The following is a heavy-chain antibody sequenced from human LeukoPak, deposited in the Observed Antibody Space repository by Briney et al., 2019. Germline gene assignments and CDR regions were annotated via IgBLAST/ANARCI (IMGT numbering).Heavy chain of an antibody. Sequence: GGSLRLSCAASGFTFTSHTMIWVRQAPGKGLEWVSSISSASSYIHYADSVKGRFTLSGDNSKNSMDLQMNSLRAEDTAVYYCARALYDTSGYGSVFYYYYMDVWGQGTTVAVSS. CDR2: ISSASSYI. D-gene: IGHD3-22*01. CDR3: ARALYDTSGYGSVFYYYYMDV. V-gene: IGHV3-21*01. J-gene: IGHJ6*03. CDR1: GFTFTSHT.